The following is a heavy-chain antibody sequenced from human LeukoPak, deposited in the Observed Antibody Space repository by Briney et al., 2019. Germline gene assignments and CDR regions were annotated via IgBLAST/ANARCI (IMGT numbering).Heavy chain of an antibody. J-gene: IGHJ5*02. CDR1: GGSISSGGYY. Sequence: PSQTLSLTCTVSGGSISSGGYYWSWIRQHPGKGLEWIGYIYYSGSTYYNPSLKSRVTISVDTSKNQFSLKLSSVTAADTAVYYCARLAVGSSTSGNWFDPWGQGTLVTVLS. V-gene: IGHV4-31*03. CDR3: ARLAVGSSTSGNWFDP. D-gene: IGHD2-2*01. CDR2: IYYSGST.